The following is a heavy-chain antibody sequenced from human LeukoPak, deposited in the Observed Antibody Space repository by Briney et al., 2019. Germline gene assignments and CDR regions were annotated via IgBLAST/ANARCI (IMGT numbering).Heavy chain of an antibody. CDR1: GFTLSSYS. V-gene: IGHV3-48*01. J-gene: IGHJ4*02. Sequence: GGSLRLSCAASGFTLSSYSMNWVRQVPGKGLECVSYISSSSSTIYYADSVKGRFTISRDNAKNSLYLQMNSLRAEDTAVYYCARAPPREQLWGGVDYWGQGTLVTVSS. CDR2: ISSSSSTI. D-gene: IGHD5-18*01. CDR3: ARAPPREQLWGGVDY.